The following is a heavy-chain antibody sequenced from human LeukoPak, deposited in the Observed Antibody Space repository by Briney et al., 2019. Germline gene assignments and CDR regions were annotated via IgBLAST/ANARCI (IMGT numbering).Heavy chain of an antibody. D-gene: IGHD3-3*01. CDR2: MNPNSGNT. Sequence: ASVKVSCKASGYTFTSYDINWVRPATGQGLEWMGWMNPNSGNTGYAQKFQGRVTMTRNTSISTAYMELSSLRSEDTAVYYCARGGGRLRTIFGVVNHYYFDYWGQGTLVTVSP. V-gene: IGHV1-8*01. CDR1: GYTFTSYD. CDR3: ARGGGRLRTIFGVVNHYYFDY. J-gene: IGHJ4*02.